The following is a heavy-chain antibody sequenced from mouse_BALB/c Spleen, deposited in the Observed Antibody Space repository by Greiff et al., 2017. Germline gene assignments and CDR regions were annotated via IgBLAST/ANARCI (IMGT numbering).Heavy chain of an antibody. CDR2: ISYSGST. Sequence: EVKVVESGPSLVKPSQTLSLTCSVTGDSITSGYWNWIRKFPGNKLEYMGYISYSGSTYYNPSLKSRISITRDTSKNQYYLQLNSVTTEDTATYYCARYCGNYQDYAMDYWGQGTSVTVSS. D-gene: IGHD2-1*01. CDR3: ARYCGNYQDYAMDY. CDR1: GDSITSGY. V-gene: IGHV3-8*02. J-gene: IGHJ4*01.